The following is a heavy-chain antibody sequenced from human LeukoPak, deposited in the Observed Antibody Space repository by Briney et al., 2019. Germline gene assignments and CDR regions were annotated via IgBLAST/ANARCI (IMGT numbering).Heavy chain of an antibody. V-gene: IGHV4-61*02. CDR3: ASQGGITMIPGYYYYYMDV. D-gene: IGHD3-22*01. J-gene: IGHJ6*03. CDR2: IYTSGST. Sequence: SNTLSLTCTVSGGSISSGSYYWSWIRQPAGKGQQPLARIYTSGSTNYNPSLKSRVTISVDTSKNQISLKLSSVTAADTAVYCCASQGGITMIPGYYYYYMDVWGKGTTVTVSS. CDR1: GGSISSGSYY.